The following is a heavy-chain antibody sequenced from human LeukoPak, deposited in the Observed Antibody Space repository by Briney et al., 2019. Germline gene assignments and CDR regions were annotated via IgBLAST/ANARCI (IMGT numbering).Heavy chain of an antibody. CDR2: INWNGGST. V-gene: IGHV3-20*04. Sequence: PGRSLRLSCAASGFTFSSYGMHWVRQAPGKGLEWVSGINWNGGSTGYADSVKGRFAISRDNAKNSLYLQMNSLRAEDTALYYCARNGYSSSWFHYYYYYMDVWGKGTTVTVSS. CDR1: GFTFSSYG. CDR3: ARNGYSSSWFHYYYYYMDV. J-gene: IGHJ6*03. D-gene: IGHD6-13*01.